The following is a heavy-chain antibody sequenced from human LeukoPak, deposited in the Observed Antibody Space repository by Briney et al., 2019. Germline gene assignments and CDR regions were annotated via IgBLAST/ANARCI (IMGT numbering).Heavy chain of an antibody. V-gene: IGHV3-30*18. D-gene: IGHD2-15*01. J-gene: IGHJ2*01. CDR1: GFTFSSYG. CDR2: ISYGGSNK. Sequence: GGSLRLSCAPSGFTFSSYGMHWVRQAPGKGLEWVAVISYGGSNKYHADSVKGRFTISRDKSKNTLYLQMNSLTAEDTAVYYCAKDKPHCSGGGCNSSYFDLWGRGTLVTVSS. CDR3: AKDKPHCSGGGCNSSYFDL.